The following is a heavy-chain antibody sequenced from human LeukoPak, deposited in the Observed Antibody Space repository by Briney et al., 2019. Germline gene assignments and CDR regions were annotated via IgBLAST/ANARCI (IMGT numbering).Heavy chain of an antibody. CDR2: INSDGTNK. CDR3: VRKFPGYNGMDV. J-gene: IGHJ6*02. CDR1: GFTLSSYF. D-gene: IGHD1-1*01. V-gene: IGHV3-74*03. Sequence: PGGSLRLSCAASGFTLSSYFMHWVRHVPGKGLVWVSRINSDGTNKVYADSVKGRVTISRDNAENTLYLQMNSLGAEDTAVYYCVRKFPGYNGMDVWGQGTTVIVSS.